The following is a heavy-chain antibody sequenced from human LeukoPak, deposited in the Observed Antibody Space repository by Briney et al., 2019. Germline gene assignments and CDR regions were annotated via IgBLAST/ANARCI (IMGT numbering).Heavy chain of an antibody. D-gene: IGHD3-10*01. CDR1: GFTFSSYW. Sequence: PGGSLRLSCAASGFTFSSYWMSWVRQAPGKGLEWVANIKQDGSEKYYVDSVKGRFTISRYNAKNALYLQINSPRAEDTAVYYCAREADGSCSYYNPIPLYYCGQGTLVTVSS. J-gene: IGHJ4*02. CDR3: AREADGSCSYYNPIPLYY. V-gene: IGHV3-7*01. CDR2: IKQDGSEK.